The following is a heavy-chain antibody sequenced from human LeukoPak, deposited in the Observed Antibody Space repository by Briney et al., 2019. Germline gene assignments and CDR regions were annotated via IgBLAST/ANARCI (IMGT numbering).Heavy chain of an antibody. Sequence: GGSLRLSCAASGFTFSSYGMHWVRQAPGKGLEWVAFIRYDGSNKYYADSVKGRFTISRDNSKNTLYLQMNSLRAEDTAVYYCAKGGWCRTSCPIWGQGTLVTVSS. D-gene: IGHD2-2*01. CDR3: AKGGWCRTSCPI. CDR2: IRYDGSNK. V-gene: IGHV3-30*02. J-gene: IGHJ4*02. CDR1: GFTFSSYG.